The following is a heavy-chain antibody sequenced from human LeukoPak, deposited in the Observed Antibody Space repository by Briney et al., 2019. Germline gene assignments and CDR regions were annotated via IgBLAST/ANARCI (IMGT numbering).Heavy chain of an antibody. CDR1: GYTFTGYY. CDR2: INPNSGGT. J-gene: IGHJ6*03. CDR3: ARLIVGAATYYYYYYMDV. D-gene: IGHD1-26*01. Sequence: GASVKVSCKASGYTFTGYYMHWVRQAPGQGLEWMGWINPNSGGTNYAQKFQGRVTMTRDTSISTAYMELSRLRSDDTAVYYCARLIVGAATYYYYYYMDVWGKGTTVTVSS. V-gene: IGHV1-2*02.